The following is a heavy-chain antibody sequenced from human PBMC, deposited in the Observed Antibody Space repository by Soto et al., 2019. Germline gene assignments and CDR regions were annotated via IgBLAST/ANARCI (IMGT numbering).Heavy chain of an antibody. CDR3: ASEGYCSGGSCLPYDY. Sequence: QVQLVQSGAEVKKPGSSVKVSCKASGGTFSSYTISWVRQAPGQGLEWMGRIIPILGIANYAQKFQGRVTITADKSTSTSYMELSSLRSEDTALYYCASEGYCSGGSCLPYDYWGQGTLVTVSS. CDR2: IIPILGIA. J-gene: IGHJ4*02. V-gene: IGHV1-69*02. D-gene: IGHD2-15*01. CDR1: GGTFSSYT.